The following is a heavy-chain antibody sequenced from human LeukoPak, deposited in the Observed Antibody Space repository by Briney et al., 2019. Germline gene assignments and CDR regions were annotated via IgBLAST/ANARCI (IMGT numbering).Heavy chain of an antibody. CDR3: ARAFALNDYGDYVGAFDI. V-gene: IGHV1-69*13. CDR2: IIPIFGTA. Sequence: SVKVSCKASGGTFSSYAISWVRQAPGQGLEWMGGIIPIFGTANYAQKFQGRVTITADESTSTAYMELSSLRSEDTAVYYCARAFALNDYGDYVGAFDIWGQGTMVTVSS. CDR1: GGTFSSYA. D-gene: IGHD4-17*01. J-gene: IGHJ3*02.